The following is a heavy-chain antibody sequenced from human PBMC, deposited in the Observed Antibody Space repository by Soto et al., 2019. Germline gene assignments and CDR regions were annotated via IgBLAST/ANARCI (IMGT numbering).Heavy chain of an antibody. Sequence: PGGSLRLSCAASGFTFSSYGMHWVRQAPGKGLEWVAVIWYDGSNKYYADSVKGRFTISRDNSKNTLYLQMNSLRAEDTAVYYCARGRRQYCSSTSCYVRGMDVWGQGTTVTVSS. CDR1: GFTFSSYG. CDR3: ARGRRQYCSSTSCYVRGMDV. CDR2: IWYDGSNK. J-gene: IGHJ6*02. D-gene: IGHD2-2*01. V-gene: IGHV3-33*01.